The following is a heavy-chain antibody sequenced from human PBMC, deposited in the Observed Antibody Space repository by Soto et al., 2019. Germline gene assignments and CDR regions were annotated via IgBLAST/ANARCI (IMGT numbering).Heavy chain of an antibody. CDR3: ASDIFKTGATGVFDI. J-gene: IGHJ3*02. V-gene: IGHV3-66*01. D-gene: IGHD1-1*01. Sequence: EVQLVESGGGLVQPGGSLRLSCAASGFTVSGNYMSWVRQAPGQGLEWVSVIYAAGSTYYIDSVNGRFTISRDNSKNTLYLQMNSLRAEDTAVYYCASDIFKTGATGVFDIWGQGTRVTLSS. CDR2: IYAAGST. CDR1: GFTVSGNY.